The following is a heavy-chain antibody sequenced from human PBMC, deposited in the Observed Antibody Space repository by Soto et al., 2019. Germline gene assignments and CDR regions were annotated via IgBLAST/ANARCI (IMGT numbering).Heavy chain of an antibody. CDR3: SRVAGTTVYYYYGMDV. J-gene: IGHJ6*02. CDR2: IIPIFGTA. D-gene: IGHD4-4*01. Sequence: VTVSCKASGGICSSYVISWVRPAAATGLEWMGGIIPIFGTANYAQKFQGGVTITADESTSTAYMELSSLRSEDTAVYYWSRVAGTTVYYYYGMDVGGQGNTVTVS. V-gene: IGHV1-69*01. CDR1: GGICSSYV.